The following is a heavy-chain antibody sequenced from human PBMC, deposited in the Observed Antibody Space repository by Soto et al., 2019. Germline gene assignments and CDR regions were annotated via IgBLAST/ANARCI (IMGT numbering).Heavy chain of an antibody. CDR3: GRLEGLATISYYFDY. D-gene: IGHD3-9*01. Sequence: PSETLSLTCTVSGGSISSDIYHWTWIRQSPGKGLEWIGYIYYSGSIFYNPSFKSRVTISVDTSKNQFSLQLSSVTAADTAVYYCGRLEGLATISYYFDYWGQGALVTVSS. V-gene: IGHV4-30-4*08. CDR2: IYYSGSI. CDR1: GGSISSDIYH. J-gene: IGHJ4*02.